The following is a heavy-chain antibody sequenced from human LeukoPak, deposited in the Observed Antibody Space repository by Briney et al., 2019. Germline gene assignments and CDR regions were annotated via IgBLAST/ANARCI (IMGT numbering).Heavy chain of an antibody. CDR3: AKGLYGSGSYPDY. CDR1: GFTFDDYA. V-gene: IGHV3-9*03. J-gene: IGHJ4*02. Sequence: GGSLRLSCAASGFTFDDYAMHWVRQAPGKGLEWVSGISWNSGSIGYADSVKGRFTISRDNAKNSLYLQMNSLRAEDMGLYYCAKGLYGSGSYPDYWGQGTLVTVSS. CDR2: ISWNSGSI. D-gene: IGHD3-10*01.